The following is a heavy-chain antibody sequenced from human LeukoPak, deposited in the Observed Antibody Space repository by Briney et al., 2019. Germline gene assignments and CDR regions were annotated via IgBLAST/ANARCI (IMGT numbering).Heavy chain of an antibody. Sequence: GGSLRFSCAASGFTFSSYAMHWVRQAPGKGLEYVSAISSNGGSTYYANSVKGRFTISRDNSKNTLYLQMGSLRAEDMAVYYCARRAEGYSGSYPYYMDVWGKGTTVTVSS. CDR2: ISSNGGST. CDR1: GFTFSSYA. V-gene: IGHV3-64*01. J-gene: IGHJ6*03. CDR3: ARRAEGYSGSYPYYMDV. D-gene: IGHD1-26*01.